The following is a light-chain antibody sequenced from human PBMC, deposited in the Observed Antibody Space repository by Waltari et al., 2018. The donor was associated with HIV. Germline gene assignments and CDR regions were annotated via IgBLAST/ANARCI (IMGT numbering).Light chain of an antibody. V-gene: IGLV1-51*01. CDR2: DNN. CDR3: GTWDSSLSAGV. Sequence: QSVLTQPPSVSAAPGQKVTISCSGSSSNLGHNSVSWYQQLPGTAPKLLIYDNNKRPSGIPDRFSGSKSGTSATLGITGLQTGDEADYYCGTWDSSLSAGVFGGGTKLTVL. CDR1: SSNLGHNS. J-gene: IGLJ3*02.